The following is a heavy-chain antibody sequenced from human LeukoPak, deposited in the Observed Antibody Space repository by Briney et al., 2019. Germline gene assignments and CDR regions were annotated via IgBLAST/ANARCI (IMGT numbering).Heavy chain of an antibody. V-gene: IGHV4-39*01. Sequence: PSETLSLTCTVSGGSISSYYWGWIRQPPGKGLEWIGSIFYTGSTYYNPSLKSRVTISVDTSKNQFSLRLSSVTAADTAVYYCARQGPGRAYDYYNWGQGTLVTVSS. CDR2: IFYTGST. J-gene: IGHJ4*02. CDR3: ARQGPGRAYDYYN. CDR1: GGSISSYY. D-gene: IGHD3-10*01.